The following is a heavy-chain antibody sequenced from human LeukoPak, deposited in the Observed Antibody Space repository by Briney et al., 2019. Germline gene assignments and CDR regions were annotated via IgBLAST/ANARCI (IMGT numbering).Heavy chain of an antibody. CDR3: ARESGYSSGWYEGYFDY. Sequence: PGGSLRLSCAASGFTFSSYGMHWVRQAPGKGLEWVSVIYSGGSTYYADSVKGRFTISRDNSKNTLYLQMNSLRAEDTAVYYCARESGYSSGWYEGYFDYWGQGTLVTVSS. CDR2: IYSGGST. CDR1: GFTFSSYG. V-gene: IGHV3-53*01. J-gene: IGHJ4*02. D-gene: IGHD6-19*01.